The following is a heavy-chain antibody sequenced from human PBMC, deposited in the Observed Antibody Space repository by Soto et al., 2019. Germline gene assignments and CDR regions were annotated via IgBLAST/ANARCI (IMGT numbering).Heavy chain of an antibody. Sequence: QVQLVESGGGVVQPGRSLRLSCVASGFTFSSYGMHWVRQAPGKGLEWVAIISYDGRNTYYADSLKGRFTISRDNSKNTMFLQMNSLRAEDTSVYYCAKEGGLSGSYYISSSYYFDYLGQGTLVSVSS. CDR1: GFTFSSYG. J-gene: IGHJ4*02. CDR2: ISYDGRNT. D-gene: IGHD1-26*01. CDR3: AKEGGLSGSYYISSSYYFDY. V-gene: IGHV3-30*18.